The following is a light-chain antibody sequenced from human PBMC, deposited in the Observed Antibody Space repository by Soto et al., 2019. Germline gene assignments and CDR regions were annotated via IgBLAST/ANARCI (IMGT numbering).Light chain of an antibody. CDR2: EVS. CDR3: SSYTSSILYV. CDR1: SSDVGGYNY. J-gene: IGLJ1*01. V-gene: IGLV2-14*01. Sequence: QSVLTQPASVSGSPGQSITISCTGTSSDVGGYNYVSWYQQHPGKAPKLMIYEVSNRPSGVSNRFSDSKSGNTASLTISGLQAEDEADYYCSSYTSSILYVFGTGTKVTVL.